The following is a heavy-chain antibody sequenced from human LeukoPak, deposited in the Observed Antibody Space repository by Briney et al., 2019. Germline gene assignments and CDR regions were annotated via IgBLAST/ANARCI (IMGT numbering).Heavy chain of an antibody. Sequence: PSETLSLTCAVYGGSFSGYYWSWIRQPPGKGLEWIGEINHSGSTNYNPSLKSRVTISVDTSKNQFSLKLSSVTAADTAVYYCARGLAVTGGREHFDYWGQGTLVTVSS. CDR3: ARGLAVTGGREHFDY. CDR1: GGSFSGYY. J-gene: IGHJ4*02. V-gene: IGHV4-34*01. D-gene: IGHD6-19*01. CDR2: INHSGST.